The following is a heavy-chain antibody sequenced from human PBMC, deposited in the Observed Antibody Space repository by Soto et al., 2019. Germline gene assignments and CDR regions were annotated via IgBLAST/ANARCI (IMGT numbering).Heavy chain of an antibody. CDR1: GFTFSNYA. V-gene: IGHV3-23*01. Sequence: EVQVLESGGDLVQPGGSLRLSCAASGFTFSNYARTWFRQAPGKGLEWVSTISGSGDSIYYADSVKGRFAISRDNSKNTLYLQMNSLRADDWAVYYCSTGRQMGYWGQGTLVIVSS. CDR3: STGRQMGY. CDR2: ISGSGDSI. J-gene: IGHJ4*02. D-gene: IGHD7-27*01.